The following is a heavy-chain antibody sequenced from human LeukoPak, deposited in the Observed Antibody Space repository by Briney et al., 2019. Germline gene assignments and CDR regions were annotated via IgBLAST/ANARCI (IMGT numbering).Heavy chain of an antibody. Sequence: GGSLRLSCAASGFTFSDHYIDWVRQAPGKGLEWVGRSRDKGNSYTTAYATSVRGRFTISRDDSKNSLYLQMNSLKIEDTAVYYCTKLARAPRDFDYWGQGTLVTVSS. J-gene: IGHJ4*01. D-gene: IGHD3-10*01. CDR3: TKLARAPRDFDY. CDR2: SRDKGNSYTT. V-gene: IGHV3-72*01. CDR1: GFTFSDHY.